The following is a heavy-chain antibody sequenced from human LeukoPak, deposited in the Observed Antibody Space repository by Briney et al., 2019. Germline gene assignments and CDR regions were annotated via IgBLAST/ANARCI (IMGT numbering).Heavy chain of an antibody. J-gene: IGHJ4*02. V-gene: IGHV3-21*01. CDR3: ARESRHIYYDNSGYW. CDR1: GFTFSSYS. CDR2: ISSSSSYI. Sequence: VKPGGSLRLSCAASGFTFSSYSMNWVRQAPGKGLEWVSSISSSSSYIYYADSVKGRFTISRDNAKNSLYLQMNSLRAEDTAVYYCARESRHIYYDNSGYWGGQGTLVTVSS. D-gene: IGHD3-22*01.